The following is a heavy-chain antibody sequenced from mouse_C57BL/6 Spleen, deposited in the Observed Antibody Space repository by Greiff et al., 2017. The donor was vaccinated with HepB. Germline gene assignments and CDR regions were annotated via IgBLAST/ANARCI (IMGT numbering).Heavy chain of an antibody. CDR1: GFTFTDYY. V-gene: IGHV7-3*01. Sequence: DVMLVESGGGLVQPGGSLSLSCAASGFTFTDYYMSWVRQPPGKALEWLGFIRNKANGYTTEYSASVKGRFTISRDNSQSILYLQMNALRAEDSATYYCASIYFDFFDYWGQGTTLTVSS. D-gene: IGHD2-4*01. J-gene: IGHJ2*01. CDR3: ASIYFDFFDY. CDR2: IRNKANGYTT.